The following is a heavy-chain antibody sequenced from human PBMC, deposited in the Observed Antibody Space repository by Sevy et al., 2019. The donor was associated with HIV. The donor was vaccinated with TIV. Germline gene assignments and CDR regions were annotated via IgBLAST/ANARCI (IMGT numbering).Heavy chain of an antibody. J-gene: IGHJ4*02. CDR3: AKDAHGGLVRRFWDY. V-gene: IGHV3-23*01. D-gene: IGHD6-19*01. Sequence: GGSLRLSCAASGFTFSSYAMSWVRQAPGKGLEWVSAIGGSGGSRYYADSVKGRFTISRDNSKITLYLQMNSLRAEDTAVYYCAKDAHGGLVRRFWDYWGQGTLVTVSS. CDR2: IGGSGGSR. CDR1: GFTFSSYA.